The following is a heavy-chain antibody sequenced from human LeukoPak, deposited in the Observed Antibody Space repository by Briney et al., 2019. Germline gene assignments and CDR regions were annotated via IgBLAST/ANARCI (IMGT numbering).Heavy chain of an antibody. Sequence: GSVKVSCKASGYTFTGYYMHWVRHAPGQGLEWMGWINPNSGGTNYAQKFQGRVTMTRDTSISTAYMELSRLRSDDTAVYYCARGYDFWSGYPYFDYWGQGTLVTVSS. CDR2: INPNSGGT. J-gene: IGHJ4*02. V-gene: IGHV1-2*02. CDR1: GYTFTGYY. D-gene: IGHD3-3*01. CDR3: ARGYDFWSGYPYFDY.